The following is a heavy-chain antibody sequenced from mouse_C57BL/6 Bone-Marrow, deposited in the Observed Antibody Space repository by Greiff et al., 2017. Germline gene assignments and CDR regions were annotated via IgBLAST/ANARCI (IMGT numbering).Heavy chain of an antibody. D-gene: IGHD1-1*01. V-gene: IGHV10-1*01. J-gene: IGHJ3*01. Sequence: EVKVIESGGGLVQPKGSLKLSCAASGFSFNTYAMNWVRQAPGTGLEWVARISSKSNNYATYYADSVKDRFTISRDDSESMLYLQMNNLKTEDTAMYCGVRHYYGREHWFAYWGEGTLVTVSA. CDR3: VRHYYGREHWFAY. CDR1: GFSFNTYA. CDR2: ISSKSNNYAT.